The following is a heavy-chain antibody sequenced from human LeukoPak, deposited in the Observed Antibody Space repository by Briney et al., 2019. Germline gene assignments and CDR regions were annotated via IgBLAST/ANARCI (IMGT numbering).Heavy chain of an antibody. CDR1: GYTFTSYG. Sequence: ASVKVSCKASGYTFTSYGISWVRQAPGQGLEWMGWISAYNGNTNYAQKLQGRVTMTTDTSTSTAYMVLRSLRSDDTAVYFCARDQPRTYYYDSSGYYYEDYWGQGTLVTVSS. D-gene: IGHD3-22*01. J-gene: IGHJ4*02. CDR3: ARDQPRTYYYDSSGYYYEDY. CDR2: ISAYNGNT. V-gene: IGHV1-18*01.